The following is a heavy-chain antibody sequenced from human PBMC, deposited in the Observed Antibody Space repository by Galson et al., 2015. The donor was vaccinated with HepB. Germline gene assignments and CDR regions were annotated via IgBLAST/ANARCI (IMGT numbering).Heavy chain of an antibody. D-gene: IGHD3-3*01. CDR1: GYTFTSYG. J-gene: IGHJ4*02. CDR2: ISVHNGNT. Sequence: SVKVSCKASGYTFTSYGIGWVRQAPGQGLEWMGWISVHNGNTKYAQNLQGRVTMTTDTSTSTAYMELKSLRSDDTAVYYCARGRPYYDFWSGSPYYFDYWGQGTLVTVSS. V-gene: IGHV1-18*01. CDR3: ARGRPYYDFWSGSPYYFDY.